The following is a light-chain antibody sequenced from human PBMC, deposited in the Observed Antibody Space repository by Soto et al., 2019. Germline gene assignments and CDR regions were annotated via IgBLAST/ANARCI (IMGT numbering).Light chain of an antibody. CDR2: GNS. Sequence: SVLTQPPSVSGAPGQRVTISCTGSSSNIGAGYDVHWYQQLPGTAPKLLIYGNSNRPSGVPDRFSGSKSGTSASLAITGLQAEDEADYYCQYYDSSLSRVFGGGTKVTVL. CDR1: SSNIGAGYD. J-gene: IGLJ3*02. V-gene: IGLV1-40*01. CDR3: QYYDSSLSRV.